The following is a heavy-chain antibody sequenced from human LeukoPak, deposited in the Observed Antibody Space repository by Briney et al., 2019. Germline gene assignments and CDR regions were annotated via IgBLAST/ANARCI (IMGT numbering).Heavy chain of an antibody. D-gene: IGHD3-22*01. CDR1: TFNFSDYG. Sequence: GGSLRLSCGDSTFNFSDYGMHWVRQAPGKGLEWLALISYDGRTKFYADSLKGRFTISRDNAKNSLYLQMNSLRVEDTAVYYCAREPYYDSSGYCLDYWGQGTLVTVSS. CDR3: AREPYYDSSGYCLDY. CDR2: ISYDGRTK. J-gene: IGHJ4*02. V-gene: IGHV3-30*03.